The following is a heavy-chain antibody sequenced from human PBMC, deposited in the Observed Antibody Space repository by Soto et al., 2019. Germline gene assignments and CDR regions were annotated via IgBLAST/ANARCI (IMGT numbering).Heavy chain of an antibody. J-gene: IGHJ6*03. CDR1: GYTFTSYD. CDR2: MNSNSGNT. V-gene: IGHV1-8*01. Sequence: ASVKVSCKASGYTFTSYDINWVRQATGQGLEWMGWMNSNSGNTGYAQKFQGRVTMTRNTSISTAYMELSSLRSEDTAVYYCARGLYNWNYYYYMDVWGKGTTVTVSS. CDR3: ARGLYNWNYYYYMDV. D-gene: IGHD1-20*01.